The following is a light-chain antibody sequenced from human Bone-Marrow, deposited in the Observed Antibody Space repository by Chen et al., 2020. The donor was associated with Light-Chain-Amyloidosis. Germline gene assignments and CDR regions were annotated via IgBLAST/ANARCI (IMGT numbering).Light chain of an antibody. CDR2: KAS. Sequence: DIQMTQPPSTLSASIGDRVTITCRASQSISDSLAWYQQKPGKPPKFLIYKASTLASGVPSRFSGSGSGTEFTLTITSLQPDDFATYYCQQYKTYYTFGQGTKLEI. J-gene: IGKJ2*01. CDR1: QSISDS. V-gene: IGKV1-5*03. CDR3: QQYKTYYT.